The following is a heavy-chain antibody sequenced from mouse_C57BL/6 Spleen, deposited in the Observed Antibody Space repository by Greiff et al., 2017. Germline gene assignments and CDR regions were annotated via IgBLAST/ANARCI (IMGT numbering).Heavy chain of an antibody. CDR3: ARSGSSYGYAMDY. CDR2: INPSSGYT. Sequence: VKVVESGAELAKPGASVKLSCKASGYTFTSYWMHWVKPRPGPGLEWIGYINPSSGYTKYNQKFKDKATLTADKSSSTAYMQLSSLTYEDSAVYDWARSGSSYGYAMDYWGQGTSVTVSS. J-gene: IGHJ4*01. D-gene: IGHD1-1*01. V-gene: IGHV1-7*01. CDR1: GYTFTSYW.